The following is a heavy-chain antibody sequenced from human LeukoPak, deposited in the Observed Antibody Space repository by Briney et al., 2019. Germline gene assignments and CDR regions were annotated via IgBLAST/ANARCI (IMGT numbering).Heavy chain of an antibody. J-gene: IGHJ4*02. CDR1: GFTFSSYS. CDR2: ISSSSSYI. V-gene: IGHV3-21*01. Sequence: GGSLRLSCAASGFTFSSYSMNWVRQAPGKGLEWVSSISSSSSYIYYADSVKGRFTISRDNAENSLYLQMNSLRAEDTAVYYCARALNDYGDYVFDYWGQGTLVTVSS. D-gene: IGHD4-17*01. CDR3: ARALNDYGDYVFDY.